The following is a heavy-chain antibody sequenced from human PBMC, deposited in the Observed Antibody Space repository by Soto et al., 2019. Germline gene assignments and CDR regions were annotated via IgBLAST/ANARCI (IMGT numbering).Heavy chain of an antibody. V-gene: IGHV3-30-3*01. Sequence: QVLLVESGGGVVQPGRSLRLSCAASGFSFTSYDIYWVRQAPGKGLEWVAVTSIDGNTKYYADSVQGRFTVSRDNSKDTLYLEMTSLRPQDTAVYYCARNSGSALDYWGQGTPVTVSS. CDR2: TSIDGNTK. CDR3: ARNSGSALDY. D-gene: IGHD3-10*01. J-gene: IGHJ4*02. CDR1: GFSFTSYD.